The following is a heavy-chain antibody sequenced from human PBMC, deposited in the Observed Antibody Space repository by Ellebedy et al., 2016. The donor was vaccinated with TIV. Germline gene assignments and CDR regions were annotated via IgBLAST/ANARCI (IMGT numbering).Heavy chain of an antibody. CDR1: GFTFDDYG. Sequence: SLKISCEASGFTFDDYGMHWVRQAPGKGLEWVSGISWNSGKIGYADSVKGRFTISRDNAKNSLYLQMNSLRNEDTALYYCAKGSITTMLTCVDHWGQGTLVTISS. D-gene: IGHD5-18*01. CDR2: ISWNSGKI. CDR3: AKGSITTMLTCVDH. J-gene: IGHJ5*02. V-gene: IGHV3-9*01.